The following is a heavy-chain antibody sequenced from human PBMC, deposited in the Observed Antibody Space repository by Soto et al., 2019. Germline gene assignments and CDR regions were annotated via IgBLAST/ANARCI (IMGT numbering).Heavy chain of an antibody. CDR2: IWYDGSNK. Sequence: GGSLRLSCAASGFTFSSYGMHWVRQAPGKGLEWVAVIWYDGSNKYYADSVKGRFTISRDNSKNKLYLRMNSLGAEDTALYYCARDGALAAIAARPVEYYYYYYYMDVWGKGTTVTVSS. V-gene: IGHV3-33*01. CDR1: GFTFSSYG. CDR3: ARDGALAAIAARPVEYYYYYYYMDV. D-gene: IGHD6-6*01. J-gene: IGHJ6*03.